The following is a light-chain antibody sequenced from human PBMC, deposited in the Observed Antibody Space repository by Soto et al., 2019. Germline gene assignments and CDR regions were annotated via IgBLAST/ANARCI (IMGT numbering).Light chain of an antibody. CDR3: CSYAGSYTFYV. CDR1: SSDVGGYNY. J-gene: IGLJ1*01. CDR2: DVT. V-gene: IGLV2-11*01. Sequence: QSVLTQPRSVSGSPGQSVTISCTGASSDVGGYNYVSWYQQHPGKAPKLMIYDVTKRPSGVPDRFSGSKPGNTASLTISRLQAEDEADYYCCSYAGSYTFYVFGTGTKVTV.